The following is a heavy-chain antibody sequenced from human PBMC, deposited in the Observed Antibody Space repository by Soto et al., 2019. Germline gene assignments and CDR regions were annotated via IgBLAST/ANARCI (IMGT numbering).Heavy chain of an antibody. CDR1: GFTFSSYS. CDR2: ITSGSNYI. J-gene: IGHJ4*02. CDR3: ARVRSNCYLDY. V-gene: IGHV3-21*01. Sequence: EVQLVESGGGLVKPGGSLRLSCAASGFTFSSYSMNWVRQAPGRGLEWVSSITSGSNYIYYADSVKGRFTVSRDNAKNSLYLQMNSLRAEVTAVYYCARVRSNCYLDYWGQGTLVTVSS. D-gene: IGHD2-21*02.